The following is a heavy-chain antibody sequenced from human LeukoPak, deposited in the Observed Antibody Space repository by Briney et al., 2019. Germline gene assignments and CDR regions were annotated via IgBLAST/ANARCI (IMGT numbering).Heavy chain of an antibody. CDR1: GGTFSSYA. D-gene: IGHD3-9*01. J-gene: IGHJ4*02. CDR2: INPSGGST. CDR3: ARARYFFDY. Sequence: ASVKVSCKASGGTFSSYAISWVRQAPGQGLEWMGIINPSGGSTSYAQKFQGRVTMTRDTSTSTVYMELSSLRSEDTAVYYCARARYFFDYWGQGTLVTVSS. V-gene: IGHV1-46*01.